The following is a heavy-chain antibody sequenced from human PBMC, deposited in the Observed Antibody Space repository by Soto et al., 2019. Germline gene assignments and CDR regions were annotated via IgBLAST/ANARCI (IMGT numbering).Heavy chain of an antibody. CDR1: GYTFTTYY. D-gene: IGHD2-15*01. J-gene: IGHJ4*02. CDR2: INPNGGIT. V-gene: IGHV1-46*01. CDR3: ARAGYCSGGTCFHGNCDY. Sequence: QVQLVQSGAEVKRPGASVKVSCKASGYTFTTYYMHWVRQAPGQGLEWLGIINPNGGITTYAQKFQGRVTMTRDTSTSTVYLELSSLRSEDTAVYYCARAGYCSGGTCFHGNCDYWGQGTLVTVSA.